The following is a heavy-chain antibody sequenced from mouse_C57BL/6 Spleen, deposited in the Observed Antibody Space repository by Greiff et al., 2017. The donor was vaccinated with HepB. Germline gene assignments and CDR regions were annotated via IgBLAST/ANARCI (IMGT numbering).Heavy chain of an antibody. V-gene: IGHV5-4*01. Sequence: EVKLQESGGGLVKPGGSLKLSCAASGFTFSSYAMSWVRQTPEKRLEWVATISDGGSYTYYPDNVKGRFTISRDNAKNNLYLQMSHLKSEDTAMYYCARDAYYDYDDWYFDVWGTGTTVTVSS. CDR3: ARDAYYDYDDWYFDV. CDR2: ISDGGSYT. J-gene: IGHJ1*03. D-gene: IGHD2-4*01. CDR1: GFTFSSYA.